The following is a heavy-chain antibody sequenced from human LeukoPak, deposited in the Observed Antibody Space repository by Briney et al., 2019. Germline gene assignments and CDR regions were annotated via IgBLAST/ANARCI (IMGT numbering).Heavy chain of an antibody. CDR1: GYTFSNYY. D-gene: IGHD6-25*01. CDR2: INPSGSGT. J-gene: IGHJ4*02. CDR3: ASHKSGWQQTYFDF. V-gene: IGHV1-46*01. Sequence: ASVKVSCKASGYTFSNYYLHWVRQAPGQGLEWMAKINPSGSGTSYAQKFQGRVSVTGDTSTGTVYMELSSLTSEDTAVYYCASHKSGWQQTYFDFWGQGILVTVSS.